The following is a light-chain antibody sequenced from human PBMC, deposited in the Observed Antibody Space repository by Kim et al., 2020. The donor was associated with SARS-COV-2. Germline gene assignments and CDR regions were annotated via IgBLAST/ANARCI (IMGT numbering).Light chain of an antibody. CDR3: QQNYRDPPT. J-gene: IGKJ3*01. CDR1: ESVRSY. Sequence: AIRMTQSPSALSASRGDRVTLACRASESVRSYLAWYQQKPGKAPNLLVYAASTLQTGVPSRFSGSGFGTNFTLTISCLQSEDFASYYCQQNYRDPPTFGPGTEVDVK. V-gene: IGKV1-8*01. CDR2: AAS.